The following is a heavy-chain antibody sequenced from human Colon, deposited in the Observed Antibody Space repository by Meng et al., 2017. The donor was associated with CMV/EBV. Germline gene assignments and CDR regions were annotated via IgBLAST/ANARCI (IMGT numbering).Heavy chain of an antibody. Sequence: SVKVSCKASGGSLSSFAISWVRQAPGQGLEWMGGIIPILGIPNYAQKFQGRVSMTADKSPNTVYMELSSLRFEDTAVYFCASCSGGGCLALVSRDAFAIWGQGNPGHRLL. J-gene: IGHJ3*02. D-gene: IGHD2-15*01. CDR1: GGSLSSFA. V-gene: IGHV1-69*10. CDR2: IIPILGIP. CDR3: ASCSGGGCLALVSRDAFAI.